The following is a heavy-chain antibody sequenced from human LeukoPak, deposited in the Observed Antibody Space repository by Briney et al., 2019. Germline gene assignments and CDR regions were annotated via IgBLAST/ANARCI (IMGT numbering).Heavy chain of an antibody. J-gene: IGHJ6*02. CDR2: ISGSGGST. CDR3: AKDLHYYVAMDV. Sequence: PGGSLRLSCAASGFTFSSYAMSWVRQAPGKGLEWVSAISGSGGSTNYAPSVKGRFTISRDNSKHTLYLQMNSLRAEDTAVYYCAKDLHYYVAMDVWGQGTAVTVSS. D-gene: IGHD3-10*02. V-gene: IGHV3-23*01. CDR1: GFTFSSYA.